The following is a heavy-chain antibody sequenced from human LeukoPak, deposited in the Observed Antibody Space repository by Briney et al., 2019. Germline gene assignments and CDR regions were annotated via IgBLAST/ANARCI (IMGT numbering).Heavy chain of an antibody. D-gene: IGHD3-10*01. Sequence: ASVKVSCKASGYTFTSYGISWVRQAPGQGLEWMGWISAYNGNTNYAQKLQGRVTMTTDTSTSTAYMELRSLRSDDTAVYYCARDFNYYGSGSYYSRWFDPWGQGTLVTVSS. CDR3: ARDFNYYGSGSYYSRWFDP. CDR2: ISAYNGNT. CDR1: GYTFTSYG. J-gene: IGHJ5*02. V-gene: IGHV1-18*01.